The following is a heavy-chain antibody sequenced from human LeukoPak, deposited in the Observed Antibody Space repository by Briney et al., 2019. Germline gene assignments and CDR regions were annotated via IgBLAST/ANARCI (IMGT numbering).Heavy chain of an antibody. J-gene: IGHJ3*02. V-gene: IGHV3-30-3*01. CDR1: GFTFRSYA. CDR2: ISYDGSNK. Sequence: GGSLRLSCAGPGFTFRSYAMHWVRQTPGKGLEWVAVISYDGSNKDYADSMKGRFTISRDNSMNTLYLQMNSLGAEDTAVYYCAREIFNGFDIWGQGTMVTVSS. CDR3: AREIFNGFDI.